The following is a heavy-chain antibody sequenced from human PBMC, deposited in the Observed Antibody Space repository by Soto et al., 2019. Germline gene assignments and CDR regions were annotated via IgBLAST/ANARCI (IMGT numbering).Heavy chain of an antibody. V-gene: IGHV4-59*02. CDR2: IYYSGNT. D-gene: IGHD5-12*01. CDR1: GGSVSSHY. Sequence: PSETLSLTCSVSGGSVSSHYWSWIRQPPGKGLEWIGYIYYSGNTNYNPSLKSRLTISVDTSKNQFSLKLSSVTPADTAVYYCARDSGYGYYFYGMDVWGRGTTVTVSS. J-gene: IGHJ6*01. CDR3: ARDSGYGYYFYGMDV.